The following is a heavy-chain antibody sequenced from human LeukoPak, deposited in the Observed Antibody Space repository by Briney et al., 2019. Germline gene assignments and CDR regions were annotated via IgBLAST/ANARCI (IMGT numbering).Heavy chain of an antibody. CDR2: IYYSGST. J-gene: IGHJ4*02. CDR3: ARDWYSSGWFDY. CDR1: DGSITSISYY. V-gene: IGHV4-61*01. Sequence: SETLSLTCTVSDGSITSISYYWSWIRQPPGKGLEWIGYIYYSGSTNYNPSLKSRVTISVDTSKNQFSLKLSSVTAADTAVYYCARDWYSSGWFDYWGQGTLVTVSS. D-gene: IGHD6-19*01.